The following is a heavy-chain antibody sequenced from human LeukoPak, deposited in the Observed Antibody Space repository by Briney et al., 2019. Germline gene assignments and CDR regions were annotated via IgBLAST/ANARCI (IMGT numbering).Heavy chain of an antibody. J-gene: IGHJ6*03. D-gene: IGHD2-2*01. Sequence: PSETLSLTCTVSGGSISSYYWSWIRQPPRKGLEWIGYIDYSGSTNYNPSLKSRVTISVGTSKNQFSLKLTSVTAADTAVYYCARRRTTGLSRYMDVWGKGTTVTVSS. CDR2: IDYSGST. V-gene: IGHV4-59*08. CDR3: ARRRTTGLSRYMDV. CDR1: GGSISSYY.